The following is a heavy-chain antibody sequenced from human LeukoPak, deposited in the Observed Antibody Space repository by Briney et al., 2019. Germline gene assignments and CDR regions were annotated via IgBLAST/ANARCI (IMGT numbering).Heavy chain of an antibody. CDR1: GFTVSSYY. V-gene: IGHV3-53*01. CDR3: ARQACLYWLTYDY. J-gene: IGHJ4*02. Sequence: PGGSLRLSCAASGFTVSSYYMSWVRQAPGKGLEWVSFIYSGGNTHYSDSVKSRFTISRDNSKNTLYLQMNSLRAEDTAIYYCARQACLYWLTYDYWGKGTLVTVSS. D-gene: IGHD5-12*01. CDR2: IYSGGNT.